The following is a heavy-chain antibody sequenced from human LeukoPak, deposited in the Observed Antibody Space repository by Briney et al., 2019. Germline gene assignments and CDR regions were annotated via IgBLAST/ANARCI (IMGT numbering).Heavy chain of an antibody. V-gene: IGHV3-23*01. D-gene: IGHD1-26*01. CDR1: GFTFSSYA. CDR3: AKDRGMVGASVRAFDY. CDR2: IIGIGETT. J-gene: IGHJ4*02. Sequence: GGSLRLSCATSGFTFSSYAMTWVRQAPGERLEWVSSIIGIGETTYYADYVKGRLTISRDNSQNTLYLQMSSLRCEDTAVYYCAKDRGMVGASVRAFDYWGQGTLVTVSS.